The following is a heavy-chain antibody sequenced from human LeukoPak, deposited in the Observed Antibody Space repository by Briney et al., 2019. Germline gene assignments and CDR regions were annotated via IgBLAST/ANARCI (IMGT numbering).Heavy chain of an antibody. CDR1: GFTFSSYA. D-gene: IGHD3-22*01. V-gene: IGHV3-30-3*01. CDR2: ISYDGSNK. CDR3: ASNSYYYDSSGRGPFDY. J-gene: IGHJ4*02. Sequence: GGSLRLSCAASGFTFSSYAMHWVRQAPGKGLEWVAVISYDGSNKYYADSVKGRFTISRDNAKNSLYLQMNSLRAEDTAVYYCASNSYYYDSSGRGPFDYWGQGTLVTVSS.